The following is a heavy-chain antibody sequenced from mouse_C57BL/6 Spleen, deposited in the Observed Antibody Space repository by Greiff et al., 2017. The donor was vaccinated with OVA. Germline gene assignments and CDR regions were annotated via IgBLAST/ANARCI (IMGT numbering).Heavy chain of an antibody. CDR3: ARSGAQGLAY. CDR1: GYTFTDYN. Sequence: VQLQQSGPELVKPGASVKMSCKASGYTFTDYNMHWVKQSHGKSLEWIGYINPNNGGTSYNQKFKGKATLTVNKSSSTAYMALRSLTSEDAAVYYCARSGAQGLAYWGQGNLVTVSA. D-gene: IGHD3-2*02. CDR2: INPNNGGT. J-gene: IGHJ3*01. V-gene: IGHV1-22*01.